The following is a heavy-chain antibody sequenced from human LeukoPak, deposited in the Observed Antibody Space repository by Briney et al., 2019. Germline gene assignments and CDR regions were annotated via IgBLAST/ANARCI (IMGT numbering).Heavy chain of an antibody. V-gene: IGHV4-39*01. D-gene: IGHD2-15*01. CDR2: LYYSGRI. J-gene: IGHJ4*02. Sequence: PSETLSLTCTVSDGSISSSSYYWAWIRQPPEKGLEWIASLYYSGRIYYNPSLESRVTISLDTSKNQFSLKLSSVTAADTAVYYCARHSNGGDCSGGSCYVFDYWGQGTLVTASS. CDR1: DGSISSSSYY. CDR3: ARHSNGGDCSGGSCYVFDY.